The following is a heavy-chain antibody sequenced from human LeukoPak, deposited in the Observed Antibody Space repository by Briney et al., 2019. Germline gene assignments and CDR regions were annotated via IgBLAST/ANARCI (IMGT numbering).Heavy chain of an antibody. CDR2: INPNSGGT. CDR1: GYTFIGHH. V-gene: IGHV1-2*02. CDR3: ARDLRYSSSWQSPED. Sequence: ASVKVSCKASGYTFIGHHIHWVRQAPGQGFEWMGWINPNSGGTNYAQKFQGRVTMTRDTSISTAYMELSRLRSDDTAVYYCARDLRYSSSWQSPEDWGQGTLVTVSS. D-gene: IGHD6-13*01. J-gene: IGHJ4*02.